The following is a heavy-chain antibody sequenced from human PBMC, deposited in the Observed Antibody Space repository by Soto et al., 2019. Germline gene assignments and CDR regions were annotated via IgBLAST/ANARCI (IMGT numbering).Heavy chain of an antibody. CDR2: ISACNGNT. D-gene: IGHD5-18*01. CDR3: ARDVGYGLIDY. Sequence: QVQLVQSGAEVKKPGASVKVSCKASGYTFTSYSISWVRQAPGQGLGWMGGISACNGNTYHAGKLQGRVTMTTDTSPSTAYMELRSLRSDDTAVYYCARDVGYGLIDYWGQGTLVTVSS. CDR1: GYTFTSYS. V-gene: IGHV1-18*01. J-gene: IGHJ4*02.